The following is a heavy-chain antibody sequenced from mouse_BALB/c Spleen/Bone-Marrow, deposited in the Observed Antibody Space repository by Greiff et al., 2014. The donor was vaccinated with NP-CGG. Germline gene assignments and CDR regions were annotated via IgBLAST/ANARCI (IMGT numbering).Heavy chain of an antibody. CDR1: GYTFTSYV. D-gene: IGHD2-14*01. CDR2: INPYNDGT. J-gene: IGHJ3*01. V-gene: IGHV1-14*01. Sequence: EVQVVESGPELVKPGASVKMSCKASGYTFTSYVMHWVKQKPGQGLEWIGYINPYNDGTKYNEKFKGKATLTSDKSPSTAYMELSSLTSEDSAVYYCARRGYRYDGFAYWGQGTLVTVSA. CDR3: ARRGYRYDGFAY.